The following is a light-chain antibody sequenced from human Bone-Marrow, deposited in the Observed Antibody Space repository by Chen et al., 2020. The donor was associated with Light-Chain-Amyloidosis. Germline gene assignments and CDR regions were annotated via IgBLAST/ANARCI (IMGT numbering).Light chain of an antibody. Sequence: QSALTQPASVSGSPRQSITTSCTGTSSDVGGYNYVTWYQQHPGKAPQPIIYDVTSRPSGGSNRFSGSKSGNTGSLTKSGLQAEGEAEYYFSSFSRNNALVFGGGTKLAVL. CDR1: SSDVGGYNY. J-gene: IGLJ2*01. V-gene: IGLV2-14*03. CDR2: DVT. CDR3: SSFSRNNALV.